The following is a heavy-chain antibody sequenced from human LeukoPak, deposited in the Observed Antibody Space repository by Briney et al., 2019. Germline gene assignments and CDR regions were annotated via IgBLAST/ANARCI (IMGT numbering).Heavy chain of an antibody. V-gene: IGHV1-24*01. J-gene: IGHJ3*02. CDR3: ATADSSGSSDAFGI. CDR2: FDPEDGET. Sequence: GASVKVSCKVSGYTLTELSIHWVRQAPGKGLEWMGGFDPEDGETIYAQKFQGGVTMTEDTSTDTAYMELSSLRSEDTAVYYSATADSSGSSDAFGIWGQGTMVTVSS. CDR1: GYTLTELS. D-gene: IGHD3-22*01.